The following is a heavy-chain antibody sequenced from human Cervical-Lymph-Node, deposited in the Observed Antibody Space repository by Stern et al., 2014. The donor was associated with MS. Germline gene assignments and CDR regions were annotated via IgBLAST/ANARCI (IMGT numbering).Heavy chain of an antibody. V-gene: IGHV4-61*02. CDR2: IYTSGST. CDR1: GGSISSGSYY. CDR3: ARSRSSWSTYYYYYGMDV. Sequence: QVQLQESGPGLVKPSQTLSLTCTVSGGSISSGSYYWSWIRQPAGKGLEWIGRIYTSGSTNYNPSLKSRVTISVDTSKNQFSLKLSSVTAADTAVYYCARSRSSWSTYYYYYGMDVWGQGTTVTVSS. D-gene: IGHD6-13*01. J-gene: IGHJ6*02.